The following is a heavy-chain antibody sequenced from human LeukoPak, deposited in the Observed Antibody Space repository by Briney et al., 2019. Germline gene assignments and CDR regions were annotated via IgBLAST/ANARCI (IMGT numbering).Heavy chain of an antibody. V-gene: IGHV4-59*11. Sequence: PSETLSLTCTVSGGSISSHYWSWIRQPPGKGLEGIGYIYYSGSTNYNPSLKSRVTISVDTSKNQFSLKLSSVTAADTAVYYCAKSRDGYRYYFDYWGPGTLVTVSS. J-gene: IGHJ4*02. CDR3: AKSRDGYRYYFDY. D-gene: IGHD5-24*01. CDR2: IYYSGST. CDR1: GGSISSHY.